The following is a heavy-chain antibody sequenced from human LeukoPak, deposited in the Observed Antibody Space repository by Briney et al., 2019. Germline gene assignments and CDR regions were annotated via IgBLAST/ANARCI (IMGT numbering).Heavy chain of an antibody. D-gene: IGHD6-19*01. CDR1: GYTFTSSD. CDR2: MNPSSGNT. V-gene: IGHV1-8*01. J-gene: IGHJ4*02. CDR3: TRGSSGRRDN. Sequence: GASVKVSCKASGYTFTSSDINTVRQATGQGLEWMGWMNPSSGNTGYGQSFQGRITMTRDISIGTAYMELSNLTSEDTAIYYCTRGSSGRRDNWGQGTLVTVSA.